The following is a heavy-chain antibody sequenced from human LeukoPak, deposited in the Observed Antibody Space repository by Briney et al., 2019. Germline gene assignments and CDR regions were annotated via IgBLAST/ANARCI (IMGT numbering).Heavy chain of an antibody. V-gene: IGHV3-7*01. CDR3: VREIIRLGQDDYFDY. CDR1: RFTFSSYW. D-gene: IGHD3-3*02. J-gene: IGHJ4*02. CDR2: TKQDGSEK. Sequence: GGSLRISCAASRFTFSSYWMSWVRQAPGKGLEWVANTKQDGSEKYYVDSVKGRFTISRDNAKNSLSLQMNSLRAEDTAVYYCVREIIRLGQDDYFDYWGQGTLVTVSS.